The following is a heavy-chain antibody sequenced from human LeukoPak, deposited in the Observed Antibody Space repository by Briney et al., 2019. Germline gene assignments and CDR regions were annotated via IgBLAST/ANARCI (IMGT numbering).Heavy chain of an antibody. Sequence: PGGSLRLSCAASGFTFSSYAMSWVRQAPGKGLEWVAVIWNDARTTYYADSVKGRFTISRDDSKNTLFLQMNSLRAEDTAVYYCARDLSPDTAAGKYYFDFCGQGALVTVSS. J-gene: IGHJ4*02. CDR2: IWNDARTT. V-gene: IGHV3-33*08. D-gene: IGHD6-13*01. CDR1: GFTFSSYA. CDR3: ARDLSPDTAAGKYYFDF.